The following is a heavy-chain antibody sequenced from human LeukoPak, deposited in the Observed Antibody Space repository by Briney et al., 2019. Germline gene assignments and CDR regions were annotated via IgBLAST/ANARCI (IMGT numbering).Heavy chain of an antibody. CDR2: ISPSGGST. V-gene: IGHV1-46*01. D-gene: IGHD4-17*01. J-gene: IGHJ4*02. CDR3: ARGRATVGY. Sequence: GASVKLSCKAFGYTFTGYWMHWVRQAPGQGPEWMGVISPSGGSTIYAQKFQGRVTMTRNTSISTAYMGLSSLRSEDTAVYYCARGRATVGYWGQGTLVTVSS. CDR1: GYTFTGYW.